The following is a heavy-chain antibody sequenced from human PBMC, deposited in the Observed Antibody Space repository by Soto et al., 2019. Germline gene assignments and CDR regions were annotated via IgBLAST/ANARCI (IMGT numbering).Heavy chain of an antibody. D-gene: IGHD3-3*01. CDR2: ISGNSGTT. Sequence: EVQLLESGGDFKQPGGSLRLSCEGSGFNFSNYALNWVRQAPGKRLEWVSVISGNSGTTYYAASVKGRFTISRDNSKKTLYLQMNRLRAYDTAVYYCAKGRAITVFGVITPFDSWGQGTLVTVSS. J-gene: IGHJ4*02. CDR1: GFNFSNYA. CDR3: AKGRAITVFGVITPFDS. V-gene: IGHV3-23*01.